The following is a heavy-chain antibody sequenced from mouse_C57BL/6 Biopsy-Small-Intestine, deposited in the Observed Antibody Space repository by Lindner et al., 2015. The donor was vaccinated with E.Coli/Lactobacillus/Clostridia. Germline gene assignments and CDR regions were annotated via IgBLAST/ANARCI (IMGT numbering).Heavy chain of an antibody. V-gene: IGHV1-82*01. CDR2: IYPGDGDT. Sequence: VQLQESGPELVKPGASVKISCKASGYVFRSSWMNWVKQRPGKGLEWIGRIYPGDGDTNYNGRFKGKATLTADKSSSTAYMQLSSLTSEDSAVYFCEGGGYWGQGTTLTVSS. CDR3: EGGGY. J-gene: IGHJ2*01. CDR1: GYVFRSSW.